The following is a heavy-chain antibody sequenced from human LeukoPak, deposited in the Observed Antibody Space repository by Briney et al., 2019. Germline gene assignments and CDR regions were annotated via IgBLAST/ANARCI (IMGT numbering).Heavy chain of an antibody. V-gene: IGHV1-69*04. Sequence: ASVKVSWKASGGTFSSYAISWVRQAPGQGLEWMGRIIPTLGIANYAQKFQGRVTITADKSTSTAYMELSSLRSEDTAVYYCARDPGGAKYYYDSSGYPWGQGTLVTVSS. J-gene: IGHJ5*02. D-gene: IGHD3-22*01. CDR3: ARDPGGAKYYYDSSGYP. CDR1: GGTFSSYA. CDR2: IIPTLGIA.